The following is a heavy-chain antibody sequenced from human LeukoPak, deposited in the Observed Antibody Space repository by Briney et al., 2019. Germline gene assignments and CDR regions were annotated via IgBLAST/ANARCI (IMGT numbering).Heavy chain of an antibody. Sequence: RASETLSLTCSVSGGSISSDDYYWSWLRQPPGKGLEWIGYIYTSGSTNYNPSLKSRVTISVDTSKNQFSLKLNSMTAADTAVYYCARSYSSSSYFDYWGQGTLVTVSS. V-gene: IGHV4-30-4*08. CDR2: IYTSGST. D-gene: IGHD6-6*01. CDR1: GGSISSDDYY. CDR3: ARSYSSSSYFDY. J-gene: IGHJ4*02.